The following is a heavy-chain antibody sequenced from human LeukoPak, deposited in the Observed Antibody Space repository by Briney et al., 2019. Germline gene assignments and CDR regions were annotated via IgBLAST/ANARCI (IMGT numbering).Heavy chain of an antibody. CDR2: TYNSWRN. Sequence: PSETLSLTCTVSGGSISSSSSYWGWIRQPPGEGLEWIGTTYNSWRNYYNPSLKSRVTISGDTSKNQFSLKVTSVTAADTAVYYCARFAGYIYGYDYWGQGTLVTVSS. V-gene: IGHV4-39*01. CDR1: GGSISSSSSY. CDR3: ARFAGYIYGYDY. D-gene: IGHD5-18*01. J-gene: IGHJ4*02.